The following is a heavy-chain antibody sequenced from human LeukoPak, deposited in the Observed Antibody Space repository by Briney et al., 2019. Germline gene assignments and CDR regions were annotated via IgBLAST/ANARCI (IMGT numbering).Heavy chain of an antibody. D-gene: IGHD5-18*01. Sequence: SETLSLTCTVSGGSISSSSYYWGWIRQPPGKGLEWIGSIYYSGSTYYNPSLKSRVAISVDTSKNQFSLKLSSVTAADTAVYYCARERLPESGYFDLWGRGTLVTVSS. CDR1: GGSISSSSYY. CDR3: ARERLPESGYFDL. V-gene: IGHV4-39*02. J-gene: IGHJ2*01. CDR2: IYYSGST.